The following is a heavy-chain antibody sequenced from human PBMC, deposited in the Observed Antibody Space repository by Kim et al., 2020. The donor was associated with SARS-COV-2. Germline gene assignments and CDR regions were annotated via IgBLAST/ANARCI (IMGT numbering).Heavy chain of an antibody. J-gene: IGHJ3*02. CDR2: INPSGGST. CDR1: GYTFTSYY. Sequence: ASVKVSCKASGYTFTSYYMHWVRQAPGQGLEWMGIINPSGGSTSYAQKFQGRVTMTRDTSTSTVYMELSSLRSEDTAVYYCARDAILPEYYYDSSGYVDDAFDIWGQGTMVTVSS. D-gene: IGHD3-22*01. V-gene: IGHV1-46*01. CDR3: ARDAILPEYYYDSSGYVDDAFDI.